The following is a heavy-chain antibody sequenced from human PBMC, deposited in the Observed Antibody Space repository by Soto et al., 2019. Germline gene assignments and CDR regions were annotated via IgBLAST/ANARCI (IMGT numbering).Heavy chain of an antibody. CDR1: GGTFSSYT. D-gene: IGHD4-17*01. CDR3: ARAILYGDYVGLDY. CDR2: IIPILGIA. V-gene: IGHV1-69*02. J-gene: IGHJ4*02. Sequence: ASVKVSCKASGGTFSSYTISWVRQAPGQGLEWMGRIIPILGIANYAQKFQGRVTITADKSTSTAYMELSSLRSEDTAVYYCARAILYGDYVGLDYWGQGTLVTVSS.